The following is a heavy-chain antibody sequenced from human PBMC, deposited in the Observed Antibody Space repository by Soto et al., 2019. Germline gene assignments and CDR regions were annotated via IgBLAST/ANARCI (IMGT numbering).Heavy chain of an antibody. J-gene: IGHJ4*02. CDR3: ARDKITGLFDY. Sequence: QVQLQQWGAGLLKPSETLSLTCAVYGGSFSAYYWTWIRQPPGTGLEWIGEINHSGSTNYNPSLQXXVTISVDTSKNQFSLKLTSVTAADTAVYYCARDKITGLFDYWGQGTLVTVSS. D-gene: IGHD2-8*02. V-gene: IGHV4-34*01. CDR2: INHSGST. CDR1: GGSFSAYY.